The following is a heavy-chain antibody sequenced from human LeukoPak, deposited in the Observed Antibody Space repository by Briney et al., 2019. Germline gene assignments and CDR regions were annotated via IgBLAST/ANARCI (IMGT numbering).Heavy chain of an antibody. CDR2: IIPIFGTA. J-gene: IGHJ3*02. D-gene: IGHD6-13*01. V-gene: IGHV1-69*13. CDR3: AMSYSSSWYGAFDI. Sequence: ASVRVSCKASGGTFSRYAISWVRQAPGQGLEWMGGIIPIFGTANYAQKFQGRVTITADESTSTAYMELSSLRSEDTAVYYCAMSYSSSWYGAFDIWGQGTMVTVSS. CDR1: GGTFSRYA.